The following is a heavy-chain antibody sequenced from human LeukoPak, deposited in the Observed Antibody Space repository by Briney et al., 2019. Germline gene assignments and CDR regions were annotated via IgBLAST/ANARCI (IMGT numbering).Heavy chain of an antibody. CDR1: GFTFSSYA. Sequence: PGRSLRLSCAASGFTFSSYAMHWVRQAPGKGLEWVAVISYDGSNKYYADSVKGRFTISRDNSKNTLYLQMNSLRAEDTAVYYCANGIYGSDPLDYWGQGTLVTVSS. CDR2: ISYDGSNK. J-gene: IGHJ4*02. V-gene: IGHV3-30-3*01. CDR3: ANGIYGSDPLDY. D-gene: IGHD3-10*01.